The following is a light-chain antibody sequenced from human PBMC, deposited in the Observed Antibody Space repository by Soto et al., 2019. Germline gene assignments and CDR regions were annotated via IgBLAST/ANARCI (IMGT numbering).Light chain of an antibody. CDR3: QQYGNFLS. V-gene: IGKV3-20*01. Sequence: EIILTQSPDTLSLSPGEKATLSGSFSQPIGATSLAWYQQKRGQAPRLLIYGATSRATGIPDRFSGSESGTDFTLTISRLEPEDSALYYCQQYGNFLSFGPGTKVDVK. J-gene: IGKJ3*01. CDR1: QPIGATS. CDR2: GAT.